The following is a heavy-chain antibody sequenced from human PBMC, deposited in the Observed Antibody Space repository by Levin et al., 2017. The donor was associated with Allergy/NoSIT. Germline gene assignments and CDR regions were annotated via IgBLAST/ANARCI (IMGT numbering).Heavy chain of an antibody. CDR2: INQDRNQK. J-gene: IGHJ2*01. CDR1: GFTFSGYW. D-gene: IGHD5-24*01. CDR3: ARHPSRDWFFDL. Sequence: LSLTCAASGFTFSGYWMSWVRQAPGKGLEGVGNINQDRNQKHYVDSVEGRFAIFRDNINNLLYLQLNSLRAEDTAIYFCARHPSRDWFFDLWGRGTPVIVS. V-gene: IGHV3-7*01.